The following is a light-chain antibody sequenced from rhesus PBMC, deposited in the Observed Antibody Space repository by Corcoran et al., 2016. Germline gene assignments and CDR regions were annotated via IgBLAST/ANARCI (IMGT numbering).Light chain of an antibody. CDR1: QGISSY. CDR3: LQHNSYPYS. Sequence: DIQMTQSPSSLSASVGDTVTITCRASQGISSYLTWFQQKPGKAPKLLYSDASSLESGVPSRFSGSGSGTDFTLTISSWHPEDFAAYYCLQHNSYPYSFGQRTKVEIK. CDR2: DAS. V-gene: IGKV1-28*03. J-gene: IGKJ2*01.